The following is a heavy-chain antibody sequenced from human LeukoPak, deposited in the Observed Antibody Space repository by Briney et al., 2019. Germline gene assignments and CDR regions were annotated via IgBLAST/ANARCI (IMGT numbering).Heavy chain of an antibody. CDR1: GYTFTGYY. V-gene: IGHV1-2*02. D-gene: IGHD5-18*01. Sequence: VASVKVSCKASGYTFTGYYMHWVRQAPGQGLEWMGWINPNSGGTNYAQKFQGRVTMTRDTSISTAYMELSRLRSDDTAVYYCARDSEDTTMGPGYWGQGTLVTVSS. CDR3: ARDSEDTTMGPGY. CDR2: INPNSGGT. J-gene: IGHJ4*02.